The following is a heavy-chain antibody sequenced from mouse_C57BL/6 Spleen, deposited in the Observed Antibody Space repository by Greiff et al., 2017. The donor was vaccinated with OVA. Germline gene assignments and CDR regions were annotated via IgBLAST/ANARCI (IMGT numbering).Heavy chain of an antibody. D-gene: IGHD1-1*01. J-gene: IGHJ1*03. CDR3: ARKEGYYGSHWYFDV. V-gene: IGHV1-55*01. CDR2: IYPGSGST. CDR1: GYTFTSYW. Sequence: QVQLKQPGAELVKPGASVKMSCKASGYTFTSYWITWVKQRPGQGLEWIGDIYPGSGSTNYNEKFKSKATLTVDTSSSTAYMQLSSLTSEDSAVYYCARKEGYYGSHWYFDVWGTGNHGHRLL.